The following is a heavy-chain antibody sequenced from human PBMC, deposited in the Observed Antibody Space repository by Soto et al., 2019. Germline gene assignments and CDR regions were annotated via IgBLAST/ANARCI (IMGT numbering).Heavy chain of an antibody. J-gene: IGHJ6*02. Sequence: QVQLQESGPGLVKPSETLSLTCTVSGGSISSYYWSWIRQPPGKGLEWIGYIYYSGSTNYNPSLKSRVTTSVDTSKDQFSLKLSSVTAADTAVYYCARSGYSSGWYLYYSYGMDVWGQGTTVTVSS. CDR3: ARSGYSSGWYLYYSYGMDV. V-gene: IGHV4-59*01. CDR1: GGSISSYY. D-gene: IGHD6-19*01. CDR2: IYYSGST.